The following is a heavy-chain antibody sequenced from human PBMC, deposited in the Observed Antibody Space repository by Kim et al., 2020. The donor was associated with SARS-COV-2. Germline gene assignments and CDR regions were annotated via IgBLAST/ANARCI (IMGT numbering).Heavy chain of an antibody. D-gene: IGHD6-19*01. Sequence: ASVKVRFTISRDDSKTIAYLKMNSLKTEDTAVYYCSSGGPYSTGWYTYFDYWGQGTLVTVSS. V-gene: IGHV3-49*02. CDR3: SSGGPYSTGWYTYFDY. J-gene: IGHJ4*02.